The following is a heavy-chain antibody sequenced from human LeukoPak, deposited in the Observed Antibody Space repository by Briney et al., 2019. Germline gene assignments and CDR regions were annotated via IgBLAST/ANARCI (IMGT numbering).Heavy chain of an antibody. D-gene: IGHD1-26*01. V-gene: IGHV3-21*01. CDR1: GFTFSSYS. J-gene: IGHJ4*02. CDR3: ARRPIVAATDY. Sequence: RRSLRLSCAVSGFTFSSYSMNWVRQAPGRGLEWVSSISSSSSYISYADSVKGRFTISRDNAKNSLYLQMNSLRAEDTAVYYCARRPIVAATDYWGQGTLVTVSS. CDR2: ISSSSSYI.